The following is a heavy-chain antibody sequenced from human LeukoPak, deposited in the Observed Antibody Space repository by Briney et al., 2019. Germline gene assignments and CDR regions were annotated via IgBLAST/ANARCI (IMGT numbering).Heavy chain of an antibody. Sequence: QPGGSLRLSCAASGFSFTNYAMSWVRQAPARGPEWLSSMKGGGETFYADSVKGRFTLSRDNSKNTLYLQMNSLRAEDTAVYYCAKDRTTVVTKYNFDYWGQGTLVTVSS. V-gene: IGHV3-23*01. CDR1: GFSFTNYA. D-gene: IGHD4-23*01. J-gene: IGHJ4*02. CDR3: AKDRTTVVTKYNFDY. CDR2: MKGGGET.